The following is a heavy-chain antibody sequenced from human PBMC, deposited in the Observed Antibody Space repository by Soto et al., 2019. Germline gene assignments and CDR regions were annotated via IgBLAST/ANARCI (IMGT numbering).Heavy chain of an antibody. CDR3: ARDPGGYYYYYGMDV. J-gene: IGHJ6*02. CDR1: GGTFSSYA. Sequence: SVKVSCKASGGTFSSYAISWVRQAPGQGLEWMGGIIPIFGTANYAQKFQGRVTITADESTSTAYVELSSLRSEDTAVYYCARDPGGYYYYYGMDVWGQGTTVTVSS. D-gene: IGHD3-10*01. V-gene: IGHV1-69*13. CDR2: IIPIFGTA.